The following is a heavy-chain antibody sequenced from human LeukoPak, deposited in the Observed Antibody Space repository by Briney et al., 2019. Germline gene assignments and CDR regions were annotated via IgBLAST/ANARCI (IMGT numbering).Heavy chain of an antibody. J-gene: IGHJ4*02. V-gene: IGHV4-39*07. D-gene: IGHD3-10*01. CDR2: IYYSGST. Sequence: SETLSLTCTVSGGSISSSSYYWGWIRQPPGKGLEWIGSIYYSGSTYYNPSLKSRVTISVDTSKNQFSLKLSSVTAADTAVYYCARLELLWFGELLIWGQGTLVTVSS. CDR3: ARLELLWFGELLI. CDR1: GGSISSSSYY.